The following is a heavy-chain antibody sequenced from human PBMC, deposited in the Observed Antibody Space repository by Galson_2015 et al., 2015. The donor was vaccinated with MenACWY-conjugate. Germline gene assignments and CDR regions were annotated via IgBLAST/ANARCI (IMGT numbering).Heavy chain of an antibody. CDR1: GGSISSGGYS. D-gene: IGHD3-16*01. V-gene: IGHV4-30-2*01. Sequence: TLSLTCAVSGGSISSGGYSWSWIRQPPGKGLEWIGYIYHSGSTYYNPSLKSRVTISVDRSKNQFSLKLSSVTAADTAVYYCASRRYPQSPYFDYWGQGTLVTVSS. CDR2: IYHSGST. CDR3: ASRRYPQSPYFDY. J-gene: IGHJ4*02.